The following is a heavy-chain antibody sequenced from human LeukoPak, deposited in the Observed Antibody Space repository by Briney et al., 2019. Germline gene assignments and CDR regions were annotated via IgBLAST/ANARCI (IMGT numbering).Heavy chain of an antibody. CDR1: GGSISSYY. J-gene: IGHJ3*02. V-gene: IGHV4-59*12. CDR2: IYYSGST. Sequence: PSETLSLTCTVSGGSISSYYWSWIRQPPGKGLEWIGYIYYSGSTNYNPSLKSRVTISVDTSKNQFSLKLSSVTAADTAVYYCARRPINSYYYGSGSYYRPFDIWGQGTMVTVSS. D-gene: IGHD3-10*01. CDR3: ARRPINSYYYGSGSYYRPFDI.